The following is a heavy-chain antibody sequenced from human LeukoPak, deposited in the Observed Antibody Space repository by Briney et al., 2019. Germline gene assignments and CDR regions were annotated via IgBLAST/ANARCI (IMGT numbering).Heavy chain of an antibody. CDR2: IYSGGST. CDR1: GFTVSSNY. V-gene: IGHV3-53*04. D-gene: IGHD3-10*01. J-gene: IGHJ4*02. Sequence: GGSLRLSCAASGFTVSSNYMSWVRQAPGKGLEWVSVIYSGGSTYYADSVKGRFTISRHNSKNTLYLQMNSLRAEDTAVYYCARYSGSYYQYYSDYWGQGTLVTVSS. CDR3: ARYSGSYYQYYSDY.